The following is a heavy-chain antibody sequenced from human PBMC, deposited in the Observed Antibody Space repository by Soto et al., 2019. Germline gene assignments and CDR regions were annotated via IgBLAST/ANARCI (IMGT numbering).Heavy chain of an antibody. D-gene: IGHD2-15*01. Sequence: QVQLVESGGGVVQPGRSLRLSCAASGFTFSSYGMHWVRQAPGKGLEWVAVISCDGSNKYYADSVKGRFTISRDNSKNTLYLQMNSLRAEDTAVYYCAKGEDCSGGSCYPDYFDYWGQGTLVTVSS. J-gene: IGHJ4*02. CDR2: ISCDGSNK. CDR1: GFTFSSYG. V-gene: IGHV3-30*18. CDR3: AKGEDCSGGSCYPDYFDY.